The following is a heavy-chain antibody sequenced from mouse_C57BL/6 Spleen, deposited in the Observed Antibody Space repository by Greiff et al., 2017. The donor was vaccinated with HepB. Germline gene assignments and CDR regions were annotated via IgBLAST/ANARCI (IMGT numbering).Heavy chain of an antibody. D-gene: IGHD3-1*01. Sequence: QVQLKQSGAELVKPGASVKLSCKASGYTFTSYWMHWVKQRPGQGLEWIGMIHPNSGSTNYNEKFKSKATLTVDKSSSTAYMQLSSLTSEDSAVYYCARGYVWFAYWGQGTLVTVSA. J-gene: IGHJ3*01. CDR2: IHPNSGST. CDR1: GYTFTSYW. V-gene: IGHV1-64*01. CDR3: ARGYVWFAY.